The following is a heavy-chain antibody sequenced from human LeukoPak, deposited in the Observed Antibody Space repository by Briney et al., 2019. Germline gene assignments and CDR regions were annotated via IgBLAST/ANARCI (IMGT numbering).Heavy chain of an antibody. Sequence: ASVKVSCKASGYTFTGYYMHWVRQAPGQGLEWMGWINPNSGATNYAQKFQGRVTMTRDTSISTAYMELSRLRSDDTAVYYCAKLKKVVYSSSWLPSHPTFEVDYWGQGTLVTVSS. CDR1: GYTFTGYY. J-gene: IGHJ4*02. CDR3: AKLKKVVYSSSWLPSHPTFEVDY. CDR2: INPNSGAT. D-gene: IGHD6-13*01. V-gene: IGHV1-2*02.